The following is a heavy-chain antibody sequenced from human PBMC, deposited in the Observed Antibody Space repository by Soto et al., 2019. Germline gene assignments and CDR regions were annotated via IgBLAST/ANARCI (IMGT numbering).Heavy chain of an antibody. J-gene: IGHJ4*02. Sequence: LRLSYAASGFTCSDYEMNWVGQAPGRRLEWISYMSGPDATVYYADSVKGRFTISRDNAWNSLYLQMDSLRVEDTAIYYCARDRAGVPFDHWGQGTLVTVSS. CDR3: ARDRAGVPFDH. V-gene: IGHV3-48*03. CDR2: MSGPDATV. D-gene: IGHD3-10*01. CDR1: GFTCSDYE.